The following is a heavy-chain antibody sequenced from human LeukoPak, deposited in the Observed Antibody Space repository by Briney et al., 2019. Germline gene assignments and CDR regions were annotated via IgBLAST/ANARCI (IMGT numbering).Heavy chain of an antibody. V-gene: IGHV3-33*08. CDR3: ARRAGAYSHPYDF. CDR1: GFTFSSYE. J-gene: IGHJ4*02. CDR2: IRYDGSNK. Sequence: QSGGSLRLSCAASGFTFSSYEMNWVRQAPGKGLEWVAFIRYDGSNKYYADSVKGRFTISRDNSKNTLYLQMNSLRDEDTAGYYCARRAGAYSHPYDFWGQGTLVTVSS. D-gene: IGHD4/OR15-4a*01.